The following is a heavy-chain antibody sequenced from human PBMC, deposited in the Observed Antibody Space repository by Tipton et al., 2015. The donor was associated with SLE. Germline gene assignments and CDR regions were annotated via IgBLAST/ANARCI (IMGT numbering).Heavy chain of an antibody. D-gene: IGHD2-2*01. CDR2: IIPIFGTA. CDR1: GGTFSSYA. V-gene: IGHV1-69*15. J-gene: IGHJ3*02. CDR3: ASYLGYCSSTSCYHDAFDI. Sequence: SCKASGGTFSSYAISWVRQAPGQGLEWMGRIIPIFGTANYAQKFQGRVTITADESTSTAYMELSSLRSEDTAVYYCASYLGYCSSTSCYHDAFDIWGQGTMVTVSS.